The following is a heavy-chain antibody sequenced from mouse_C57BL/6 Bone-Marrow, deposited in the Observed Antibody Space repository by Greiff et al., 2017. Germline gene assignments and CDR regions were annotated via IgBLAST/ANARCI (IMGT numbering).Heavy chain of an antibody. CDR1: GYTFTSYW. Sequence: VQLQQPGAELVRPGTSVKLSCKASGYTFTSYWMHWVKQRPGQGLEWIGVIDPSDSYTNYNQKFKGKATLTVDTASSTAYMQLSSLTSEDSAVYYCARSRGGYYDAMDYWGQGTSVTVSS. CDR2: IDPSDSYT. V-gene: IGHV1-59*01. CDR3: ARSRGGYYDAMDY. D-gene: IGHD2-2*01. J-gene: IGHJ4*01.